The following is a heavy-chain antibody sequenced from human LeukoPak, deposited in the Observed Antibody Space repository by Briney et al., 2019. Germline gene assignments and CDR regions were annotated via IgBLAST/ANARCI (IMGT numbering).Heavy chain of an antibody. D-gene: IGHD1-26*01. CDR3: VRLGGSYFRHGYYFYYMDV. CDR1: GGSLTDSIFF. J-gene: IGHJ6*03. V-gene: IGHV4-39*01. Sequence: SETLSLTCTVSGGSLTDSIFFWGWIRQSPGAGLEWIGKIYLDGRTNYDPSLRNRVTISVDTSKNQFSLRLTSVTAADRAVYYCVRLGGSYFRHGYYFYYMDVWGKGTTVTVSS. CDR2: IYLDGRT.